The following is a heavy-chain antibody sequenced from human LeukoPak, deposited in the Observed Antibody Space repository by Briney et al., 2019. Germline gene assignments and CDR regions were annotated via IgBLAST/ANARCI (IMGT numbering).Heavy chain of an antibody. CDR2: ISGSSSYI. CDR3: ARPVRFCSSISCYDNYFDY. Sequence: GGSLRLSCAASGFTFSSYSMNWVRQAPGKGLEWVSSISGSSSYIYYADSVKGRFTISRDNAKNSLYLQMNSLRAEDTAVYYCARPVRFCSSISCYDNYFDYWGQGTLVTVSS. J-gene: IGHJ4*02. D-gene: IGHD2-2*01. V-gene: IGHV3-21*01. CDR1: GFTFSSYS.